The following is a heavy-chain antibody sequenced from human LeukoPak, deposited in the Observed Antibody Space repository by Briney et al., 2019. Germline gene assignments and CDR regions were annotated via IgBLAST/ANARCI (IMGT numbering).Heavy chain of an antibody. CDR1: GFTFSDHY. CDR2: IRNKAESYTA. V-gene: IGHV3-72*01. D-gene: IGHD6-13*01. Sequence: PGGSLRLSCAASGFTFSDHYMDWVRQAPGKGLEWFGRIRNKAESYTAEYAASVKGRFTISRGDSKNSLYLQMNSLKTEDTAVYYCARGDRAVGDALDIWGQGTMVTVSS. J-gene: IGHJ3*02. CDR3: ARGDRAVGDALDI.